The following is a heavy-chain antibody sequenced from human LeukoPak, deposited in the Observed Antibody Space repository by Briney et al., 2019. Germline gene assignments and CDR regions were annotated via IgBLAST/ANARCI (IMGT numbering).Heavy chain of an antibody. V-gene: IGHV4-39*07. D-gene: IGHD3-22*01. CDR3: ARGRGEILLPGPTDY. CDR1: GGSISSSAYY. CDR2: INHSGST. Sequence: SETLSLTCSVSGGSISSSAYYWSWIRQPPGKGLEWIGEINHSGSTNYNPSLKSRVTISVDTSKNQFSLKLSSVTAADTAVYYCARGRGEILLPGPTDYWGQGTLVTVSS. J-gene: IGHJ4*02.